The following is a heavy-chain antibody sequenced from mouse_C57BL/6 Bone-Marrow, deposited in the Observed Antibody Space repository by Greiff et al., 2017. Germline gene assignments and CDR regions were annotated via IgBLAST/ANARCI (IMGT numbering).Heavy chain of an antibody. Sequence: QVQLQQPGAELVMPGASVKLSCKASGYTFTSYWMHWVKQRPGQGLEWIGEIDPSDSYTNYNQKFKGKSTLTVDKSSSPAYMQLSSLTSEDSAVYYCARQFAYWGQGTLVTVSA. V-gene: IGHV1-69*01. J-gene: IGHJ3*01. CDR2: IDPSDSYT. CDR3: ARQFAY. CDR1: GYTFTSYW.